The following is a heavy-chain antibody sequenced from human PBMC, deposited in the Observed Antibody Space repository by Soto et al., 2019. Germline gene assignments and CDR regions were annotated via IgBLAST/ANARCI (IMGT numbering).Heavy chain of an antibody. CDR2: INPDNGNT. CDR1: GYTFINYG. J-gene: IGHJ4*02. D-gene: IGHD1-26*01. CDR3: ARVGGAVVTADY. Sequence: QVQLVQSGPEVKKPGASVKVSCKTSGYTFINYGISWVRQAPGQGLERMGWINPDNGNTNFAQRLQGRVTMTADRSTRTAYMELRSLRFDDTAMYYCARVGGAVVTADYWGQGTLVTVSS. V-gene: IGHV1-18*01.